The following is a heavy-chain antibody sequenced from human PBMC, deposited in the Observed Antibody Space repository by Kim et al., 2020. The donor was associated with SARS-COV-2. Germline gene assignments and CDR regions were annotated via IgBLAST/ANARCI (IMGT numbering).Heavy chain of an antibody. J-gene: IGHJ4*02. V-gene: IGHV4-61*01. CDR2: IYYSGST. CDR3: ARDQHLIVGATKGGVFDY. CDR1: GGSVSSGSYY. Sequence: SETLSLTCTVSGGSVSSGSYYWSWIRQPPGKGLEWIGYIYYSGSTNYNPSLKSRVTISVDTSKNRFSLKLSSVTAADTAVYYCARDQHLIVGATKGGVFDYWGQGTLVTVSS. D-gene: IGHD1-26*01.